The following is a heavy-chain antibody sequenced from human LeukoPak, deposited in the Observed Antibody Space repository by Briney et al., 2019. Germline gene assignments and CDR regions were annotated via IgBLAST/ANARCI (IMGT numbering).Heavy chain of an antibody. D-gene: IGHD5-24*01. Sequence: ASVKVSCKASGYTFTNYYMHWVRQAPGQGLEWMGVITPSGGDTNYAQKFQGRVTLTRDTSTTTVYMELSSLRSEDTAVYHCARVEMATINAMDVWGRGTTVTVSS. V-gene: IGHV1-46*01. CDR2: ITPSGGDT. CDR3: ARVEMATINAMDV. CDR1: GYTFTNYY. J-gene: IGHJ6*02.